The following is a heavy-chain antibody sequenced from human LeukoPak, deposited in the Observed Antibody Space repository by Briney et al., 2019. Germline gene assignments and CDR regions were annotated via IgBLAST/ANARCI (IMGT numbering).Heavy chain of an antibody. CDR2: VRYGGNIK. V-gene: IGHV3-30*02. CDR1: EFTFSAYA. D-gene: IGHD3-9*01. Sequence: GGSLRLSCAPSEFTFSAYAMHWIRQAPGRGLEWVAFVRYGGNIKYYADSVKGRFTISRDNSKNTLYLQMNSLRPDDTAVYYCTKDLGTEYNIFDYWGQGTLVTVSS. CDR3: TKDLGTEYNIFDY. J-gene: IGHJ4*02.